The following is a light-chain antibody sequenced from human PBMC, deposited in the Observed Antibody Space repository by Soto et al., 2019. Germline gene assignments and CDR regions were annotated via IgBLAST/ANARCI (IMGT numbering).Light chain of an antibody. CDR2: QVS. J-gene: IGLJ1*01. CDR1: SSDIGGFYY. CDR3: SSYSSSSTFYV. V-gene: IGLV2-14*01. Sequence: QSSLTQPASVSGSPGQSITISCTGTSSDIGGFYYVSWYQHHPGKDPKLMIYQVSNRPSGVSNRFSGSKYGNTASLTISGLQAEDEADYFCSSYSSSSTFYVFGAGTKVTVL.